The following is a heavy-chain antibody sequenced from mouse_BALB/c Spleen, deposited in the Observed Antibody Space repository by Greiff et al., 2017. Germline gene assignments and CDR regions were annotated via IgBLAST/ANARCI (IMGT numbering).Heavy chain of an antibody. Sequence: VQLQESGAELAKPGASVKMSCKASGYTFTSYWMHWVKQRPGQGLEWIGYINPSTGNTEYNQKFKDKATLTADKSSSTAYMQLSSLTSEDSAVYYCARYSASNRPWFAYWGQGTLVTVSA. CDR2: INPSTGNT. V-gene: IGHV1-7*01. CDR1: GYTFTSYW. CDR3: ARYSASNRPWFAY. J-gene: IGHJ3*01.